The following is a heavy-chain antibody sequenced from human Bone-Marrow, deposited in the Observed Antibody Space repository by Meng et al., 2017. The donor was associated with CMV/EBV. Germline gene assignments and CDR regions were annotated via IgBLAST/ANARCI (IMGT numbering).Heavy chain of an antibody. D-gene: IGHD7-27*01. CDR1: GYTFTSYG. CDR2: ISAYNGNT. Sequence: ASVKVSCKASGYTFTSYGISWVRQAPGQGLEWMGWISAYNGNTNYAQKLQGRVTMTTDTSTSTAYMELRSLRSDDTAVYYCARGANGGLLGYYYGMDVWGQGTTVTVSS. J-gene: IGHJ6*02. V-gene: IGHV1-18*01. CDR3: ARGANGGLLGYYYGMDV.